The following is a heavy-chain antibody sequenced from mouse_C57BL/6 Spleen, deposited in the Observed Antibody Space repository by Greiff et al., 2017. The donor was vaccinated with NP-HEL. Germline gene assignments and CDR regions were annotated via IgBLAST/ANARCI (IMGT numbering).Heavy chain of an antibody. CDR2: IDPSDSYT. J-gene: IGHJ2*01. CDR3: ARGGLRQNFDY. Sequence: QVQLQQPGAELVKPGASVKLSCKASGYTFTSYWMQWVKQRPGQGLEWIGEIDPSDSYTNYNQKFKGKATLTVDTSSSTAYMQLSSLTSEDSAVYDCARGGLRQNFDYWGQGTTLTVSS. V-gene: IGHV1-50*01. D-gene: IGHD2-2*01. CDR1: GYTFTSYW.